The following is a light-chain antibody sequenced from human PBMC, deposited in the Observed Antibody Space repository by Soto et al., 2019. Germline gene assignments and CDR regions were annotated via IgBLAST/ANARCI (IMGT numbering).Light chain of an antibody. CDR2: DAS. CDR3: QQYDNLRRT. Sequence: DIQMTQSPSSLSAFVGDRVTITCQASQDIRNYLNWYQQKPGKAPKLLIYDASNLETGVPSRFSGSGSGTDFTFTISSLQPEDIATYYCQQYDNLRRTFGQGTRLEIK. V-gene: IGKV1-33*01. CDR1: QDIRNY. J-gene: IGKJ5*01.